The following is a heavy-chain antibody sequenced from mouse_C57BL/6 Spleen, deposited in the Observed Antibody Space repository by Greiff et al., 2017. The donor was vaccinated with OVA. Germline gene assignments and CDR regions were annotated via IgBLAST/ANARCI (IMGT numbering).Heavy chain of an antibody. V-gene: IGHV1-53*01. J-gene: IGHJ4*01. CDR1: GYTFTSYW. CDR2: INPSNGGT. CDR3: ARSGYGSSPYYAMDY. Sequence: QVQLQQPGTELVKPGASVKLSCKASGYTFTSYWMHWVKQRPGQGLEWIGNINPSNGGTNYNEKFKSKATLTVDKSSGTAYMQLSSLTSEDSAVYYCARSGYGSSPYYAMDYWGQGTSVTVSS. D-gene: IGHD1-1*01.